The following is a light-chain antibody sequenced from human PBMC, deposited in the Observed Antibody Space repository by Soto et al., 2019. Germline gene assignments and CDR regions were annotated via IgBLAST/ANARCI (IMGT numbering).Light chain of an antibody. CDR1: QTISSW. V-gene: IGKV1-5*03. J-gene: IGKJ1*01. Sequence: IQITQKPSTLSGSVGDRVTISCRASQTISSWLAWYQQKPGKAPKLLIYKASTLKSGVPSRFSGSGSGTEFTLTISSLQPDDFATYYCQHYNSYSEAFGQGTKVDI. CDR3: QHYNSYSEA. CDR2: KAS.